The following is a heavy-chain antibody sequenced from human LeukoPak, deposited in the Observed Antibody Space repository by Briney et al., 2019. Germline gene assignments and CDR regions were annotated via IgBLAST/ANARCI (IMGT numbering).Heavy chain of an antibody. V-gene: IGHV3-30-3*01. CDR3: ARGYCSSTSCYTDYYCGMDV. CDR2: ISYDGSNK. J-gene: IGHJ6*02. Sequence: GRSLRLSCAASGFTFSSYAMHWVRQAPGKGLEWVAVISYDGSNKYYADSVKGRFTISRDNSKNTLYLQMNSLRAEDTAVYYCARGYCSSTSCYTDYYCGMDVWGQGTTVTVSS. D-gene: IGHD2-2*02. CDR1: GFTFSSYA.